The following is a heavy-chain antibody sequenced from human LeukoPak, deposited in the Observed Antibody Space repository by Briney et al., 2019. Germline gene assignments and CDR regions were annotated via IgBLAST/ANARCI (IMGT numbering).Heavy chain of an antibody. CDR3: ARAPEYYDFWSGYHPRHWFDP. D-gene: IGHD3-3*01. V-gene: IGHV4-31*11. Sequence: PSGTLSLTCGVSGGSISSGGYYWSWIRQHPGKGLEWIGYIYYSGSTYYNPSLKSRVTISVDTSKNQFSLKLSSVTAADTAVYYCARAPEYYDFWSGYHPRHWFDPWGQGTLVTVSS. CDR2: IYYSGST. J-gene: IGHJ5*02. CDR1: GGSISSGGYY.